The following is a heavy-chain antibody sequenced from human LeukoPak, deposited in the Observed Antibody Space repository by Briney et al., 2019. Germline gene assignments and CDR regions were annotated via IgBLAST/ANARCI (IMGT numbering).Heavy chain of an antibody. Sequence: GGSLRLSCAASGLAVSSNYMTWVRQAPGKGLEWVSNIYAGGDTHYADSVRGRFTISRDNSNNTLYLQMNSLRAEDTAVYYCARYTFRAVDIWGQGTMVTVSS. D-gene: IGHD3-16*01. CDR2: IYAGGDT. CDR1: GLAVSSNY. CDR3: ARYTFRAVDI. J-gene: IGHJ3*02. V-gene: IGHV3-53*01.